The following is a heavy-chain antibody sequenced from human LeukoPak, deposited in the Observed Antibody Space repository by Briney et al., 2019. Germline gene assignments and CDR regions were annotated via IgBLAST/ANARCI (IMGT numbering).Heavy chain of an antibody. CDR1: GFTFSSYG. CDR2: IRYDGSNK. D-gene: IGHD2-2*01. J-gene: IGHJ4*02. CDR3: ARVEVYCSSTSCYAGGRFDY. Sequence: GGSLRLSCAASGFTFSSYGMHWVRQAPGKGLEWVAFIRYDGSNKYYADSVKGRFTISRDNSKNTLYLQMNSLRAEDTAVYYCARVEVYCSSTSCYAGGRFDYWGQGTLVTVSS. V-gene: IGHV3-30*02.